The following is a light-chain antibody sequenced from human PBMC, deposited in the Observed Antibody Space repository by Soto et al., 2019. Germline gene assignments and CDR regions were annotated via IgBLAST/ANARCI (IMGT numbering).Light chain of an antibody. V-gene: IGKV3-11*01. Sequence: EIVLTQSPSTLSLSPGERATLSCRASQSVSIYLAWYQQKPGQAHRLLIYDASNRATGIPARFSGSGSGTDFTLIISSLEPEDFAVYYCQQRSNWPGLTFGGGTKVDIK. CDR1: QSVSIY. CDR2: DAS. CDR3: QQRSNWPGLT. J-gene: IGKJ4*01.